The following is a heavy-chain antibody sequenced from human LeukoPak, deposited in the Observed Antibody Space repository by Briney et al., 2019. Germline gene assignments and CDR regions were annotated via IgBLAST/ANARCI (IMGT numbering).Heavy chain of an antibody. V-gene: IGHV4-59*08. D-gene: IGHD1-26*01. CDR1: GGSLSSYY. CDR2: VYYSGST. J-gene: IGHJ4*02. CDR3: ARHGGGTYLQY. Sequence: SETLSLTCTVSGGSLSSYYWSWLRQPPGRGLEWIGYVYYSGSTNYNSSLKSRVTISVDTSKNQFSLNLRSVTAADTAVYYCARHGGGTYLQYWGQGALVIVSS.